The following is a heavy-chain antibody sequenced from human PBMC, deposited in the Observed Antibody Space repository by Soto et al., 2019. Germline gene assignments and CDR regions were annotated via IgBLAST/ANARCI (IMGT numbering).Heavy chain of an antibody. Sequence: PSETLSLTCTVSGGSISSSNYYWGWIRQPPGKELEWIGSIYYSGSTYYNPSLKSRVTISVDTSKNQFSLKLSSVTAADTAVFYCARRGYSSWHFDFWGQRTLVTVSS. CDR3: ARRGYSSWHFDF. J-gene: IGHJ4*02. D-gene: IGHD6-13*01. CDR2: IYYSGST. V-gene: IGHV4-39*01. CDR1: GGSISSSNYY.